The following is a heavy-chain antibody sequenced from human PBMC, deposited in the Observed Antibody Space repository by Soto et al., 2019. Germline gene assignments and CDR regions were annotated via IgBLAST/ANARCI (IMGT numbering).Heavy chain of an antibody. D-gene: IGHD1-26*01. CDR2: IIPIFGTA. CDR3: ARGGSYGGQYYYYGMDV. Sequence: QVQLVQSGAEVKKPGSSVKVSCKASGGTFSSYAISWVRQAPGQGLEWMGGIIPIFGTANYAQKFQGRVTITADESTITAYMELSSLRSEDTALYYFARGGSYGGQYYYYGMDVWGQGTTVTVSS. J-gene: IGHJ6*02. CDR1: GGTFSSYA. V-gene: IGHV1-69*01.